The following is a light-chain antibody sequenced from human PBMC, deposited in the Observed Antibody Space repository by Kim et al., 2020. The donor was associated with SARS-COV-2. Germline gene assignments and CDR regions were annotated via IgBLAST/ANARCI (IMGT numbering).Light chain of an antibody. J-gene: IGKJ2*01. Sequence: DIEMTQSPSSLSASVGDRITITCRASQYISTYLNWYYQKPGKAPDLLIYAASTLQKGVPPRFSGSGSGTEFTLTITGLQPEDFANYYCQQSYSTPYTFGQGTKLEI. CDR3: QQSYSTPYT. CDR2: AAS. CDR1: QYISTY. V-gene: IGKV1-39*01.